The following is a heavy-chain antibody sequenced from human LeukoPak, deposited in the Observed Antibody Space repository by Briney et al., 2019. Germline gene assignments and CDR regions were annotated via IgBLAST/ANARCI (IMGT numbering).Heavy chain of an antibody. V-gene: IGHV1-24*01. J-gene: IGHJ4*02. CDR2: FDPEDGET. CDR1: GGTFSSYA. CDR3: ATESVWDTPREPLGY. D-gene: IGHD3-16*01. Sequence: GASVKVSCKASGGTFSSYAISWVRQAPGQGLEWMGGFDPEDGETIYAQKFQGRVTMTEDTPTDTAYMELSSLRSEDTAVYYCATESVWDTPREPLGYWGQGTLVTVSS.